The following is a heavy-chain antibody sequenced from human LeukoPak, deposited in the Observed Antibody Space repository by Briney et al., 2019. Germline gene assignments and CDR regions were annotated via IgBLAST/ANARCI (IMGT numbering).Heavy chain of an antibody. Sequence: QSGGSLRLSCAASGFTFRSYGMHWVRQAPGKGLEWVAFIGYDGSNKYYADSVKGRFTISRDNSKNTLYLQMNSLRAEDTALYYCTNSKGYSDDYWGQGTLVTVSS. J-gene: IGHJ4*02. CDR3: TNSKGYSDDY. V-gene: IGHV3-30*02. CDR2: IGYDGSNK. CDR1: GFTFRSYG. D-gene: IGHD3-22*01.